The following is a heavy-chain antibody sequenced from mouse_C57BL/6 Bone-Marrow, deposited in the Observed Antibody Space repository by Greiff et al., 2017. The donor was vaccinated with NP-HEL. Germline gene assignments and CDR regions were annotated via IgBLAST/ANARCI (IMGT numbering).Heavy chain of an antibody. J-gene: IGHJ2*01. CDR2: IDPENGDT. CDR3: TTGGYLSYFDY. Sequence: VQLQQSGAELVRPGASVKLSCTASGFNITDDYMHWVKQRPEQGLEWIGWIDPENGDTEYASKFQGKATITADTSSNTAYLQLSSLTSEDTAVYYCTTGGYLSYFDYWGQGTTLTVSS. D-gene: IGHD2-3*01. V-gene: IGHV14-4*01. CDR1: GFNITDDY.